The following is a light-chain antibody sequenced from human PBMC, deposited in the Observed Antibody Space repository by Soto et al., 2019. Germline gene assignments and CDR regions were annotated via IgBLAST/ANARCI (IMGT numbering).Light chain of an antibody. CDR1: SSNIGNNY. V-gene: IGLV1-51*01. CDR3: GTWDSSLSAGV. J-gene: IGLJ3*02. Sequence: QSVLTQPPSVPPPPGQKVTTPASGTSSNIGNNYVSWYQQLPGTAPKLLIYDNNKRPSGIPDRFSGSKSGTSATLGITGLQTGDEADYYCGTWDSSLSAGVFGGGTKVTVL. CDR2: DNN.